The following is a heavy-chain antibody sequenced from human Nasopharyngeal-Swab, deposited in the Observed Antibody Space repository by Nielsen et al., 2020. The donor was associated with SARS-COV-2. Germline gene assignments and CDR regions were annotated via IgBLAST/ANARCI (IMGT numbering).Heavy chain of an antibody. J-gene: IGHJ6*02. D-gene: IGHD3-3*01. CDR1: GYTFTGYY. CDR2: INPNSGGT. CDR3: ARVRYYDFWSGYSSYYGMDV. Sequence: ASVKVSCKASGYTFTGYYMHWVRQAPGQGLEWMGRINPNSGGTNYAQKFQGRATMTRDTSISTAYMELSRLRSDDTAVYYCARVRYYDFWSGYSSYYGMDVWGQGTTVTVSS. V-gene: IGHV1-2*06.